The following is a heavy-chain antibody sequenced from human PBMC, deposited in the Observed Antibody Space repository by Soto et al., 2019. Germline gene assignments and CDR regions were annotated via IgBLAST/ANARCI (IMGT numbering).Heavy chain of an antibody. CDR1: GFPFSSNS. D-gene: IGHD1-1*01. Sequence: GGSLRLSCAASGFPFSSNSVNWVRQAPGKGLEWVSYITGSGTTTRYADSVKGRFTLSRDNAKNSLFLDMNSLTDEDTAVYYCARDLNWAFDHWGRGTLVTVSS. V-gene: IGHV3-48*02. CDR2: ITGSGTTT. J-gene: IGHJ5*02. CDR3: ARDLNWAFDH.